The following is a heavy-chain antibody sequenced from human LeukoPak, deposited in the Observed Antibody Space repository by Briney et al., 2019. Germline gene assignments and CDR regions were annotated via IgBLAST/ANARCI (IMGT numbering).Heavy chain of an antibody. D-gene: IGHD2-15*01. V-gene: IGHV3-23*01. CDR1: GVTFTSYA. CDR3: SKATPDIVVDNFFDY. Sequence: GGSLRLSCTVSGVTFTSYAMSWVRDAPGKGLEWVSAISGNCGATYYAESVNGRFTIYRDHSKNTLHMQMKNLRAEDTALYYYSKATPDIVVDNFFDYWGQGTLVSV. J-gene: IGHJ4*02. CDR2: ISGNCGAT.